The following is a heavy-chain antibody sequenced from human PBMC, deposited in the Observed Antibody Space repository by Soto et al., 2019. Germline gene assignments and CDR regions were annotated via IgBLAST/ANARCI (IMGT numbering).Heavy chain of an antibody. J-gene: IGHJ5*02. Sequence: ASVKVSCKASGYTFTSYAMHWVRQAPGQRLEWMGWINAGNGNTKYSQNFQGRVTITRDTSASTVYLELRSLSSDDTAFFYFARGVGSGSYYNQYNWFDPWGQGTLVTVP. V-gene: IGHV1-3*01. CDR1: GYTFTSYA. CDR3: ARGVGSGSYYNQYNWFDP. D-gene: IGHD3-10*01. CDR2: INAGNGNT.